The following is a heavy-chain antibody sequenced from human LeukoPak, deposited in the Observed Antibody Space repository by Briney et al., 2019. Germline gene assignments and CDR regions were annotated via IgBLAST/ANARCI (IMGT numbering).Heavy chain of an antibody. V-gene: IGHV3-30*19. D-gene: IGHD6-19*01. J-gene: IGHJ3*02. CDR1: GFSFNIYG. CDR3: ARDGGVSSGWHDAFDI. CDR2: ISYDGSNK. Sequence: GGSLRLSCAASGFSFNIYGMHWVRQAPGKGLEWVAVISYDGSNKYYADSVKGRFTISRDNSKNTLYLQMNSLRAEDTAVYYCARDGGVSSGWHDAFDIWGQGTMVTVSS.